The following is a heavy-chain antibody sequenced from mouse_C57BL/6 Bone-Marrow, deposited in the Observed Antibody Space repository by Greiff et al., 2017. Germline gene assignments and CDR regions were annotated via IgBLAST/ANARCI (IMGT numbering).Heavy chain of an antibody. CDR2: IDPSDSYT. CDR3: ANEYGIDY. V-gene: IGHV1-59*01. J-gene: IGHJ2*01. Sequence: QVQLKQPGAELVRPGTSVKLSCKASGYTFTSYWMHWVKQRPGQGLEWIGVIDPSDSYTNYNQKFKGKATLTVDTSSSTAYMQLSRLTSGDSAVYYCANEYGIDYWGQGTTLTVSS. D-gene: IGHD1-1*01. CDR1: GYTFTSYW.